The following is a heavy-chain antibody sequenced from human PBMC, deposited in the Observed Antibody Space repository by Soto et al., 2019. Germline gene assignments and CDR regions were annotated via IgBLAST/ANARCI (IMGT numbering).Heavy chain of an antibody. Sequence: QVQLVQSGAEVKEPGASVKVSCKASGYNFASNHMHWVRQIPGQGLEWMGIIPPTDVTTSYAQRFRGRITLTRDAPTNTYYMALRGLTSEDTAVDYCVRDRFGSWTFDYWGQGTQLTVSS. CDR2: IPPTDVTT. CDR3: VRDRFGSWTFDY. J-gene: IGHJ4*02. CDR1: GYNFASNH. V-gene: IGHV1-46*01. D-gene: IGHD6-13*01.